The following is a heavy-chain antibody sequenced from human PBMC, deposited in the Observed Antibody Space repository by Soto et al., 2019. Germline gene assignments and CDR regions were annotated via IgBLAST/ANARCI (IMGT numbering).Heavy chain of an antibody. V-gene: IGHV3-33*01. Sequence: QVQLVESGGGVVQPGRSLRLSCAASGFTFSSYGMHWVRQAPGKGLEWVAVIWYDGSNKYYADSVKGRFTISRDNSKNTLYLQMNSLRAEDTAVYYCARGVVVGNYGEFDYWGQGTLVTVSS. CDR2: IWYDGSNK. CDR1: GFTFSSYG. J-gene: IGHJ4*02. D-gene: IGHD2-15*01. CDR3: ARGVVVGNYGEFDY.